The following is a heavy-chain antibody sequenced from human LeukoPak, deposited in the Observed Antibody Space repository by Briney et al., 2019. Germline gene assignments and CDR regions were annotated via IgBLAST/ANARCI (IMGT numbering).Heavy chain of an antibody. J-gene: IGHJ5*02. CDR3: ARGLSYCSSTSCLIP. Sequence: ASVKVSCKASGYTFTCYDINWVRQATGQGLEWMGWMNPNSGNTGYAQKFQGRVTMTRNTSISTAYMELSSLRSDDTAVYYCARGLSYCSSTSCLIPWGQGTLVTVSS. D-gene: IGHD2-2*01. CDR2: MNPNSGNT. V-gene: IGHV1-8*01. CDR1: GYTFTCYD.